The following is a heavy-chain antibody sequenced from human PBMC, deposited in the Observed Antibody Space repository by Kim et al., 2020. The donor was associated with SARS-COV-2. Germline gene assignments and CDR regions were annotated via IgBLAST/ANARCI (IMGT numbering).Heavy chain of an antibody. J-gene: IGHJ6*02. Sequence: SVKVSCKASGYTFTYRYLHWVRQAPGQALEWMGWITPFNGNTNYAQKFQDRVTITRDRSMSTAYMELSSLRSEDTAMYYCATSADSSRALYYYGMDVWGQGTTVTVSS. CDR1: GYTFTYRY. V-gene: IGHV1-45*02. CDR2: ITPFNGNT. CDR3: ATSADSSRALYYYGMDV. D-gene: IGHD3-22*01.